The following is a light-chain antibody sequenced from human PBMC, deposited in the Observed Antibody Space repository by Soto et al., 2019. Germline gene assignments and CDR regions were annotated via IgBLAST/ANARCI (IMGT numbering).Light chain of an antibody. Sequence: QSALTQPRSVSGSPGQSVTISCTGTSSDVGGYNYVSWYQQHPGKAPKLMIYDVSKRPSGVPDRFSGSKSGNTASLTISGLQAEDEADYSCCSYAGSYTFHVVFGGGTKVTVL. V-gene: IGLV2-11*01. CDR1: SSDVGGYNY. CDR3: CSYAGSYTFHVV. J-gene: IGLJ2*01. CDR2: DVS.